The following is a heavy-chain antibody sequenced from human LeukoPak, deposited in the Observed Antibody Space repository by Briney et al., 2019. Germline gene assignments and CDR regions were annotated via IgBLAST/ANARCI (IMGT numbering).Heavy chain of an antibody. D-gene: IGHD3-10*01. CDR1: GGSFSGYY. CDR2: INHSGST. V-gene: IGHV4-34*01. CDR3: ARGYYGSGSYYNVDYFDY. Sequence: SETLSLTCAVYGGSFSGYYWSWIRQPPGKGLEWLGEINHSGSTNYNPSLKSRVTISVDTSKNQFSLKLSSVTAADTAVYYCARGYYGSGSYYNVDYFDYWGEGTLVSVPS. J-gene: IGHJ4*02.